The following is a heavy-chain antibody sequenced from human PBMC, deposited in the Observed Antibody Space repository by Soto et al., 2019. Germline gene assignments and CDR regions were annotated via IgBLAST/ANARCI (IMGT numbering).Heavy chain of an antibody. CDR1: GASISSSSSF. J-gene: IGHJ4*02. CDR2: VYYSGTT. D-gene: IGHD3-10*01. V-gene: IGHV4-39*01. CDR3: ARQVYGSGSYYRRPFDS. Sequence: QVQLQESRPGLVKPSETLSLTCTVSGASISSSSSFWDWIRQPPGNGPEWIGSVYYSGTTYYNPSLMSRVTISVDTTTDHFTLKLTSVPAADTAVYYCARQVYGSGSYYRRPFDSWGQGTLVTVSS.